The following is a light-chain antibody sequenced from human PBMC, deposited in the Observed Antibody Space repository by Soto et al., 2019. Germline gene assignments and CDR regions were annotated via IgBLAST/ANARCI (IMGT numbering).Light chain of an antibody. V-gene: IGLV2-14*01. Sequence: QSALTQPASVSGSPGQSITISCTGTSSDVGGYNYVSWYQQHPGKAPKLMIYEVSNRPSGVSNRFSGSKSGNTASLTISGLQAEDEADYYCSSYTSTTTLLFGGGTKLPS. CDR1: SSDVGGYNY. J-gene: IGLJ3*02. CDR2: EVS. CDR3: SSYTSTTTLL.